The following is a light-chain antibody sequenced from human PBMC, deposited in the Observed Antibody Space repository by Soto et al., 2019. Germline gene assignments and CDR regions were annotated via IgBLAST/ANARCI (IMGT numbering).Light chain of an antibody. CDR2: RNN. Sequence: QSVLTQPPSASGTPGQRVTISCSGSSSNIGSNYVYWYQQLPRTAPKILIYRNNQRPSGVPDRFSGSKSGTSPSLAISGLRSEDEADYYCAPWDDSLSGPVFGGGTQLTVL. CDR3: APWDDSLSGPV. J-gene: IGLJ3*02. CDR1: SSNIGSNY. V-gene: IGLV1-47*01.